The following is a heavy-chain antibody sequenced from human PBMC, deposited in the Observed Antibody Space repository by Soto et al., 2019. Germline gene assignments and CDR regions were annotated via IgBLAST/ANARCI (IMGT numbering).Heavy chain of an antibody. Sequence: QVQLQSSGPGLVKPSQTLSLTCTVSGGSISSSGYYWTWIRQHPGKGLEWICYIYYSGSTYSNPSLKSRDSISVDTSENQFSLNLNPVTAAHTAVYYCARDRPYGPADFRGQGTLVTVSS. CDR1: GGSISSSGYY. CDR2: IYYSGST. V-gene: IGHV4-31*03. CDR3: ARDRPYGPADF. J-gene: IGHJ4*02. D-gene: IGHD4-17*01.